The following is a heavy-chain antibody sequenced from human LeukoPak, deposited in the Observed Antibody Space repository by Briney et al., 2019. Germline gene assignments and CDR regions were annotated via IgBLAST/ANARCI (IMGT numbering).Heavy chain of an antibody. V-gene: IGHV1-69*05. CDR3: ARRGGGGYSYGYDAFDI. Sequence: SVKVSCKASGGTFSSYAISWVRQAPGQGLEWMGRIIPIFGTASYAQKFQGRVAITTDESTSTAYMELSSLRSEDTAVYYCARRGGGGYSYGYDAFDIWGQGTMVTVSS. D-gene: IGHD5-18*01. CDR1: GGTFSSYA. J-gene: IGHJ3*02. CDR2: IIPIFGTA.